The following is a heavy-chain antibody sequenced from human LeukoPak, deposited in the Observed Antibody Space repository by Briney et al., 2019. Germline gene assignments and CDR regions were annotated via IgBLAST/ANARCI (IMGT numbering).Heavy chain of an antibody. J-gene: IGHJ5*02. CDR2: INPNSGGT. Sequence: ASVKVSCKASGYTFTGYYMHWVRQAPGQGLEWMGWINPNSGGTNYAQKFQGRVTMTRDTSISTAYMELSRLRSDDTAVYYCARALYPRRLYYDILTSTFDPWGQGTLVTVSS. CDR1: GYTFTGYY. CDR3: ARALYPRRLYYDILTSTFDP. D-gene: IGHD3-9*01. V-gene: IGHV1-2*02.